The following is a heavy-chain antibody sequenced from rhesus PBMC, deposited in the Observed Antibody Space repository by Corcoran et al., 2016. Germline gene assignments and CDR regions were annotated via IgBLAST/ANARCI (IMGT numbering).Heavy chain of an antibody. CDR3: ARGLGIPYDAFDF. CDR1: GDSVSSNSAP. Sequence: QVQLQESGPGLVKPSQTLSLTCAISGDSVSSNSAPWNWIRQSPSRGLEWLGRTYYRSKWYNDYAQSVQNRISINPDTSKNQFSLQLNSVTGEGVAVYYCARGLGIPYDAFDFWGQGLRVTVSS. D-gene: IGHD7-45*01. CDR2: TYYRSKWYN. V-gene: IGHV6-1*01. J-gene: IGHJ3*01.